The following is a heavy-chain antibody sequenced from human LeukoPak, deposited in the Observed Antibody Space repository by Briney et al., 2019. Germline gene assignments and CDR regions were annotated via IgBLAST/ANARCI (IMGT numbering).Heavy chain of an antibody. D-gene: IGHD2/OR15-2a*01. CDR3: ARVPPHGLSKNYFDY. V-gene: IGHV3-21*04. Sequence: GGSLRLSCAASGFTFSSYSMNWVRQAPGKGLEWVSSISSSSSYIYYADSVKGRFTISRDNAKNSQYLQMNSLRGEDTAVYYCARVPPHGLSKNYFDYWGQGALVTVSS. CDR1: GFTFSSYS. J-gene: IGHJ4*02. CDR2: ISSSSSYI.